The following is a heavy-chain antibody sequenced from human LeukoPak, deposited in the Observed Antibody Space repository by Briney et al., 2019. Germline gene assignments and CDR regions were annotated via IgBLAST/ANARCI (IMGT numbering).Heavy chain of an antibody. J-gene: IGHJ6*02. CDR1: GFTLNKYW. CDR3: ARSSTLQSNYYYGMDV. V-gene: IGHV3-74*03. CDR2: INVDGSNP. Sequence: GGSLRLSCAVSGFTLNKYWMQWVRQAPGKGLVWVSLINVDGSNPTYADSVKGRFTISRDNAKNSLYLQMNSLRAEDTAVYYCARSSTLQSNYYYGMDVWGQGTTVTVSS. D-gene: IGHD5-24*01.